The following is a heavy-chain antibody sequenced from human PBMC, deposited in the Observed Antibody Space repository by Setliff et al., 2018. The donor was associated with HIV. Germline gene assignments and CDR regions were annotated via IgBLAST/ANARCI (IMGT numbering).Heavy chain of an antibody. D-gene: IGHD3-3*01. V-gene: IGHV4-59*11. CDR1: GGSISSHY. CDR3: ARGVVDYDFWSGSGDYYYMDV. Sequence: PSETLSLTCTVSGGSISSHYWSWIRQSPGKGLEWIGYFYYSGTTNYNPSPRSRVTISADTSKNQISLKVKSVTAADTAVYYCARGVVDYDFWSGSGDYYYMDVWGEGTTVTVSS. J-gene: IGHJ6*03. CDR2: FYYSGTT.